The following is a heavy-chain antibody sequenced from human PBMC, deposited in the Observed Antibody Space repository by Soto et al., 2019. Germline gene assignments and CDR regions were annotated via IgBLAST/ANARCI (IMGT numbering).Heavy chain of an antibody. Sequence: ASVKVSCKASGYTFTSYDINWVRQAPGQGLEWMGWVTPNSGNTGYAQKFQDRVTMTRNTSISTAYMELSSLRSEDTAVYYCARGRWISGYDLGDYWGQGTLVTVSS. V-gene: IGHV1-8*01. CDR2: VTPNSGNT. CDR3: ARGRWISGYDLGDY. CDR1: GYTFTSYD. D-gene: IGHD5-12*01. J-gene: IGHJ4*02.